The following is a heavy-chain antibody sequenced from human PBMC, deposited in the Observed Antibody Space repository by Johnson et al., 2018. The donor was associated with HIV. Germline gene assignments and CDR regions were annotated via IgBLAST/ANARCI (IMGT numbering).Heavy chain of an antibody. CDR1: GFTFDDYG. CDR3: AKDINLEDAFDI. Sequence: VQLVESGGGVVRPGGSLRLSCAASGFTFDDYGMSWVRQVQGKGLEWVAGVDWDGGRQGYADSVKGRFTISRDNAKNSLYLQMNSLRPEETALYYCAKDINLEDAFDIWGQGTMVTVSS. J-gene: IGHJ3*02. V-gene: IGHV3-20*04. CDR2: VDWDGGRQ.